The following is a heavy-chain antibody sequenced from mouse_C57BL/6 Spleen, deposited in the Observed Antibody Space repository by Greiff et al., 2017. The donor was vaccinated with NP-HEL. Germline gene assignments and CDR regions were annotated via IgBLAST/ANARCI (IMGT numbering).Heavy chain of an antibody. CDR1: GFTFTDYY. Sequence: EVKVEESGGGLVQPGGSLSLSCAASGFTFTDYYMSWVRQPPGKALEWLGFIRNKANGYTTEYSASVKGRFTISRDNSQSILYLQMNALRAEDSATYYCARYHYYGSSAYYAMDYWGQGTSVTVSS. J-gene: IGHJ4*01. V-gene: IGHV7-3*01. CDR3: ARYHYYGSSAYYAMDY. CDR2: IRNKANGYTT. D-gene: IGHD1-1*01.